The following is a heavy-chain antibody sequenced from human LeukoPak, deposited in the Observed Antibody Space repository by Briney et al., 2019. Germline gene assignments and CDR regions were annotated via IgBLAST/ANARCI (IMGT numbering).Heavy chain of an antibody. V-gene: IGHV3-21*01. CDR3: AGDRCSGGSCYSFDY. CDR1: GFTFSSYA. D-gene: IGHD2-15*01. Sequence: GGSLRLSCAASGFTFSSYAMHWVRQAPGKGLEWVSSISSGSSYIYYADSMKGRFTISRDNAKNSLYLQMNSLRAEDTAVYYCAGDRCSGGSCYSFDYWGQGTLVTVSS. CDR2: ISSGSSYI. J-gene: IGHJ4*02.